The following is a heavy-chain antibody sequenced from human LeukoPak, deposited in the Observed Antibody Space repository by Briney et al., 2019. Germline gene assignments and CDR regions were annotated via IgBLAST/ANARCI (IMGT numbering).Heavy chain of an antibody. CDR2: IYTSGST. CDR3: ARDADCSSTSCYLNWFDP. V-gene: IGHV4-4*07. CDR1: GGSISSYY. D-gene: IGHD2-2*01. J-gene: IGHJ5*02. Sequence: KTSETLSLTCTVSGGSISSYYWSWIRQPAGKGLEWIGRIYTSGSTNYNPSLKSRVTMSVDTSKNQFSLKLSSVTAADTAVYYCARDADCSSTSCYLNWFDPWGQGTLVTVSS.